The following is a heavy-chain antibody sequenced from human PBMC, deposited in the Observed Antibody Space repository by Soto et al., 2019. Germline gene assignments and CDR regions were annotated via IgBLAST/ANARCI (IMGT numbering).Heavy chain of an antibody. Sequence: SETLSLTCAVSGGSISSSNWWSWVRQPPGKGLEWIGEIYHSGSTNYNPSLKSRVTISVDKSKNQFSLKLSSVTAADTAVYYCATRSPPIVEATSFHYRGQGTLVTVSS. CDR2: IYHSGST. CDR1: GGSISSSNW. CDR3: ATRSPPIVEATSFHY. D-gene: IGHD1-26*01. J-gene: IGHJ4*02. V-gene: IGHV4-4*02.